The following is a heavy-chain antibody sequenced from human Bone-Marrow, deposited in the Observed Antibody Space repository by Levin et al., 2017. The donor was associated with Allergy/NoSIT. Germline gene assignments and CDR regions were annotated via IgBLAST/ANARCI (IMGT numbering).Heavy chain of an antibody. J-gene: IGHJ6*03. V-gene: IGHV4-61*02. CDR3: ARDRLASLYYYSMDV. CDR1: GGSISSGRYY. CDR2: IYTTGST. Sequence: SQTLSLTCSVSGGSISSGRYYFTWVRQSAGKGLEWIGRIYTTGSTNYNPSLESRVAISRDTFKKEVYLTLSSVTAADTAVYYCARDRLASLYYYSMDVWGRGTTVIVSS.